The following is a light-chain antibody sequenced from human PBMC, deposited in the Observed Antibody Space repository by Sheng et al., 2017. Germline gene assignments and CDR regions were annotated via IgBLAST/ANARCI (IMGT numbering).Light chain of an antibody. Sequence: EIVMTQSPATLSVSPGEGATLSCRASQNINNNLAWYQQKPGQAPRLLIFGASSRGTGIPARFSGSGSGTEFTLTISSLQSEDFAVYYCQQRSNWPPEYTFGQGTKLEIK. J-gene: IGKJ2*01. V-gene: IGKV3-15*01. CDR1: QNINNN. CDR3: QQRSNWPPEYT. CDR2: GAS.